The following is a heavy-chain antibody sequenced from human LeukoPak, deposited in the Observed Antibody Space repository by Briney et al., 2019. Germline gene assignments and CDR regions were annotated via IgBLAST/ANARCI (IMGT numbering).Heavy chain of an antibody. V-gene: IGHV3-23*01. J-gene: IGHJ4*02. CDR3: SEGPGGFWDY. D-gene: IGHD3-3*01. CDR1: GYSFTDYG. Sequence: GGSLRLSCAGSGYSFTDYGMGWVRQAPGRGLEWVSALNGDGSETYYADSVKGRSIISRDNSKRTLYLQMSSLRADDTAVYYCSEGPGGFWDYWGQGALVTVAS. CDR2: LNGDGSET.